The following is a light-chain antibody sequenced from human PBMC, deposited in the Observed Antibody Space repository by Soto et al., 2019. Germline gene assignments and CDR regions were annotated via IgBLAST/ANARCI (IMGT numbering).Light chain of an antibody. J-gene: IGKJ1*01. V-gene: IGKV3-15*01. CDR2: GAS. Sequence: EIVLTQSPATLSVSPGERATLSCRASESVRTSLAWYQQKPGRSPSLLIYGASNRASGVPDRFGGSGSGTEFTLTITSLESGDFAIYYCQQYSDWPRTFGQGTKLEVK. CDR3: QQYSDWPRT. CDR1: ESVRTS.